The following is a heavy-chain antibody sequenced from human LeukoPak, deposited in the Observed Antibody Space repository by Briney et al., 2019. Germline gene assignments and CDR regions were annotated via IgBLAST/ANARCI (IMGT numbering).Heavy chain of an antibody. J-gene: IGHJ3*02. CDR3: AKAGGSSWIDAFDI. D-gene: IGHD6-13*01. CDR1: GFTFSSYA. CDR2: ISGSGGST. Sequence: GGSLRLSCATSGFTFSSYAMSRVRQAPGKGLEWVSAISGSGGSTYYADSVKGRFTISRDNSKNTRYLQMNSLRAEDTAVYYCAKAGGSSWIDAFDIWGQGAMVTVSS. V-gene: IGHV3-23*01.